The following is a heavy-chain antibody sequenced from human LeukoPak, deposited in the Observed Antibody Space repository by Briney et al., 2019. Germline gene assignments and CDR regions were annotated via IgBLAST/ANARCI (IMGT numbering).Heavy chain of an antibody. CDR3: ARVPPNYGGNSGYFDY. V-gene: IGHV1-69*13. CDR1: GYTFTGYY. Sequence: VASVKVSCKASGYTFTGYYMHWVRQAPGQGLEWMGGIIPIFGTANYAQKFQGRVTITADESTTTAYMELSSLRSEDTAVYYCARVPPNYGGNSGYFDYWGQGTLVTVSS. J-gene: IGHJ4*02. D-gene: IGHD4-23*01. CDR2: IIPIFGTA.